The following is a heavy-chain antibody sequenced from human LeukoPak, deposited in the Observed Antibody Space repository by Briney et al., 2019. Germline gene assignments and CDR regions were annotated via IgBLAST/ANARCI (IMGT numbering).Heavy chain of an antibody. J-gene: IGHJ4*02. CDR2: RSHDGGIE. CDR1: GFPFSRYA. Sequence: GAPRLSCAASGFPFSRYAVHWVRQAPGKGLEWVALRSHDGGIEDYADSVKGRFTISRDNSRNTLYLQMNSLKPEDTAVYYCASSNEFYYDTSTYVDYWGQGTLVTVSS. CDR3: ASSNEFYYDTSTYVDY. V-gene: IGHV3-30-3*01. D-gene: IGHD3-22*01.